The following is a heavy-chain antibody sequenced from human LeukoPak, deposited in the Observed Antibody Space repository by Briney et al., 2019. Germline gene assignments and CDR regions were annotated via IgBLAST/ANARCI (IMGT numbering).Heavy chain of an antibody. CDR3: ARDALSSYYDILTGYYTLEPHYYYYGMDV. J-gene: IGHJ6*02. CDR1: GGSISSGGYS. CDR2: IYHSGST. D-gene: IGHD3-9*01. V-gene: IGHV4-30-2*01. Sequence: SETLSLTCAVSGGSISSGGYSWSWIRQPPGKGLEWIGYIYHSGSTNYNPSLKSRVTISVDTSKNQFSLKLSSVTAADTAVYYCARDALSSYYDILTGYYTLEPHYYYYGMDVWGQGTTVTVSS.